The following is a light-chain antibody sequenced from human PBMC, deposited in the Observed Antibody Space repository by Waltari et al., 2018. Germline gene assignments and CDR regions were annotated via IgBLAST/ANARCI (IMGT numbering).Light chain of an antibody. CDR2: SST. CDR1: SSNIGSNS. CDR3: AVWDGSLNARV. Sequence: QSVLTQAPSASGTPGQRVTVSCSGSSSNIGSNSVNWYQQLPGTAPKLLIYSSTQRPSGVPDRFSGSKSGTSASLAISGLQSEDEADYFCAVWDGSLNARVFGGGTKLTVL. J-gene: IGLJ3*02. V-gene: IGLV1-44*01.